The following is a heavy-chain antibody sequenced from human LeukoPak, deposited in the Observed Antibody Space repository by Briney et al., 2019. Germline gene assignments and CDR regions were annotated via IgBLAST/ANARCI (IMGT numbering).Heavy chain of an antibody. D-gene: IGHD4-17*01. CDR3: ARSLNGDPPDFDY. V-gene: IGHV3-74*01. CDR1: GFTFSSYW. CDR2: INSDGSST. Sequence: GGSLRLSCAASGFTFSSYWMHWARQAPGKGLVWVSRINSDGSSTSYADSVKGRFTISRDNAKNTLYLQMNSLRAEDTAVYYCARSLNGDPPDFDYWGQGTLVTVSS. J-gene: IGHJ4*02.